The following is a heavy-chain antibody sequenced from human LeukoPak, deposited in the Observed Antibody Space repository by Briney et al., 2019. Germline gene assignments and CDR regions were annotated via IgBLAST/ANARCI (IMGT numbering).Heavy chain of an antibody. CDR1: GFTFDDYG. Sequence: GGSLRLSCAASGFTFDDYGMSWVRQAPGKGLEWVSGINWNGGSTGYADSVKGRFTISRDNAKNSLYLQMNSLRAEDAAVYYCARGGGTTYYYGSGTYYYDYWGQGTLVTVSS. CDR2: INWNGGST. J-gene: IGHJ4*02. CDR3: ARGGGTTYYYGSGTYYYDY. D-gene: IGHD3-10*01. V-gene: IGHV3-20*04.